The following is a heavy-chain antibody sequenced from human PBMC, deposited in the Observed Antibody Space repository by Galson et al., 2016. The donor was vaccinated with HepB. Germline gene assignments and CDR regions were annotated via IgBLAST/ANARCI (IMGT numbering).Heavy chain of an antibody. V-gene: IGHV3-23*01. Sequence: SLRLSCAASGFTYDTYALSWVRQAPGKGLEWVSSISRTGEYTYYADSVRGRFVISRDNSKNTLYLEVDSLRAEDAALYYCAKVAPPYDNSGYYYFDHWGQGTLVTVPS. CDR2: ISRTGEYT. J-gene: IGHJ4*02. CDR3: AKVAPPYDNSGYYYFDH. CDR1: GFTYDTYA. D-gene: IGHD3-22*01.